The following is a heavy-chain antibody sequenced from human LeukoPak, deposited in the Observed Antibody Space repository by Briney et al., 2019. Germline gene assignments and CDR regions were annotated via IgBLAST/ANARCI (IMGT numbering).Heavy chain of an antibody. CDR1: GYSFTSYW. D-gene: IGHD1-26*01. CDR2: IYPGDSDT. CDR3: ARHPTTGYGGSYDWFDP. Sequence: GESLKISSKGSGYSFTSYWIGWVRQMPGKGLEWMGIIYPGDSDTRYSPSFQGQVTISADKSISTAYLQWSSLKASDTAMYYCARHPTTGYGGSYDWFDPWGQGTLVTVSS. J-gene: IGHJ5*02. V-gene: IGHV5-51*01.